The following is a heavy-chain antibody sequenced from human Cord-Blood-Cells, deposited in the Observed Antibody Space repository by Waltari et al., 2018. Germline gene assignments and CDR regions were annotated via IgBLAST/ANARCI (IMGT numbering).Heavy chain of an antibody. V-gene: IGHV4-59*01. CDR1: GGSISSYY. J-gene: IGHJ4*01. CDR2: IYYSGST. Sequence: QVQLQESGPGLVKPSETLSLTCTVSGGSISSYYWSWSRQPPGEGLEWIGYIYYSGSTNYSPSRSSRVTISVDTSKNQCSLKLSSVTAADTAVYYCASSSWYFDYWGQGTLVTVSS. CDR3: ASSSWYFDY. D-gene: IGHD6-13*01.